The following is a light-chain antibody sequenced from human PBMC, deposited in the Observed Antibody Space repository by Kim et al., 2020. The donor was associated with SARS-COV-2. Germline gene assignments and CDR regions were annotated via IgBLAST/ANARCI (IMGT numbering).Light chain of an antibody. CDR1: QGISNY. CDR3: QKYNSALIT. V-gene: IGKV1-27*01. Sequence: DIQMTQSPSSLTASVGDRVTITCRASQGISNYLAWYQQKPGKVPKLLIYAASALQSGVPSRFSGSGSGTDFALTISSLQPEDVATYYCQKYNSALITFGQGTRLEIK. CDR2: AAS. J-gene: IGKJ5*01.